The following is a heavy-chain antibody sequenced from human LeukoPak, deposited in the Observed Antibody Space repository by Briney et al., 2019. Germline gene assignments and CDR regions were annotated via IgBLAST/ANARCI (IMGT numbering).Heavy chain of an antibody. CDR3: VRHGSTDYFDY. J-gene: IGHJ4*02. CDR2: IYYSGST. V-gene: IGHV4-39*01. CDR1: GGSISKTTSF. Sequence: SETLSLTCTVSGGSISKTTSFWGWIRQPPGKGLEWIGRIYYSGSTFYNPSLRSRATTSIDTSNNQFSLRLSSVTAADTAVYYCVRHGSTDYFDYWGQGTLVTVSS.